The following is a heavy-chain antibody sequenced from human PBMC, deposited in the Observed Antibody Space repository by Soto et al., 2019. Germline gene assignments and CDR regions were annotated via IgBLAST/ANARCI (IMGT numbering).Heavy chain of an antibody. V-gene: IGHV3-23*01. D-gene: IGHD1-7*01. Sequence: PGGSLRLSCAASGFTFSSYAMSWVRQAPGKGLEWVSAISGSGGSTYYADSVKGRFTISRDNSKNTLYLQMNSLRAEDTAVYYCAKDHPGVTGTTSDASDIWGQGTMVTVSS. CDR1: GFTFSSYA. J-gene: IGHJ3*02. CDR2: ISGSGGST. CDR3: AKDHPGVTGTTSDASDI.